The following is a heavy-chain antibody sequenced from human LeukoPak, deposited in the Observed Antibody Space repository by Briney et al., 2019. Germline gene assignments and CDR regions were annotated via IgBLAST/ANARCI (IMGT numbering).Heavy chain of an antibody. CDR1: GHTFTDYY. D-gene: IGHD2-2*01. J-gene: IGHJ1*01. Sequence: ASVKVSCKVSGHTFTDYYMHWVQQAPGKGLEWMGLVDPEDGETIYAEKFQGRVTITADTSTDTAYMELSSLRSEDTAVYYCATTGCSSTSCYYSRHWGQGTLVTVSS. V-gene: IGHV1-69-2*01. CDR2: VDPEDGET. CDR3: ATTGCSSTSCYYSRH.